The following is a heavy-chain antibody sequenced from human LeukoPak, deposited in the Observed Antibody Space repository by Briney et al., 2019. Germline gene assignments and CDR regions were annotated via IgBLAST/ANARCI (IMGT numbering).Heavy chain of an antibody. Sequence: GASVKVSCKASGYTFTNYGISWVRQAPGQGLEWMGWISANNGNTYYVQKFQGRVTMTRNTSISTAYMELSSLRSEDTAVYYCARFLPGEPVDYWGQGTLVTVSS. V-gene: IGHV1-18*01. CDR2: ISANNGNT. J-gene: IGHJ4*02. CDR1: GYTFTNYG. CDR3: ARFLPGEPVDY. D-gene: IGHD1-26*01.